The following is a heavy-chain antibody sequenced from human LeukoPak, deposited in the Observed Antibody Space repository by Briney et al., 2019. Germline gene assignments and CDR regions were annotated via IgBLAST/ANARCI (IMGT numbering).Heavy chain of an antibody. CDR2: IYPGDADT. V-gene: IGHV5-51*01. CDR1: GYSFTSYW. D-gene: IGHD3-22*01. J-gene: IGHJ4*02. CDR3: ARGRYYYDSSGYH. Sequence: GESLKTSCKGSGYSFTSYWFGWVRQMPGKGLEWMGIIYPGDADTRYSPSFQGQVTISADKSISTAYLQWSSLKASDTAMYYCARGRYYYDSSGYHWGQGTLVTVSS.